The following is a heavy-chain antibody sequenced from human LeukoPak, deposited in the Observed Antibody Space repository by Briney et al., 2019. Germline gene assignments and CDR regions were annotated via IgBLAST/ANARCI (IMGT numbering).Heavy chain of an antibody. CDR3: ARPYYYGSGSDV. D-gene: IGHD3-10*01. CDR2: INHSGST. CDR1: GGSFSGYY. Sequence: SETLSLTCAVYGGSFSGYYWSWIRQPPGKGLEWIGEINHSGSTNYNPSLKSRVTISVDTSKNQFSLKLSSVTAADTAVYYCARPYYYGSGSDVWGKGTTVTISS. V-gene: IGHV4-34*01. J-gene: IGHJ6*04.